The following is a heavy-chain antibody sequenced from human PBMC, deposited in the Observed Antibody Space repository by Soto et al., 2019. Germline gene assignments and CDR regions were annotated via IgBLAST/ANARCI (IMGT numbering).Heavy chain of an antibody. CDR3: AKDRYGDYGGIDY. CDR1: GFTFSSYA. V-gene: IGHV3-23*01. D-gene: IGHD4-17*01. CDR2: ISGSGSST. Sequence: PGGSLRLSCAASGFTFSSYAMNWVRQAPGKGLEWVSVISGSGSSTYYADSVKGRFTISRDNSKNTLYVQMNSLRAEDTGVYYCAKDRYGDYGGIDYWGQGTMVTVSS. J-gene: IGHJ4*02.